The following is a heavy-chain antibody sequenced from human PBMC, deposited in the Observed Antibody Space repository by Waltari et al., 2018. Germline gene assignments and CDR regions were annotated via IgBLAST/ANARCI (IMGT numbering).Heavy chain of an antibody. D-gene: IGHD3-22*01. CDR2: INAGSVNT. V-gene: IGHV1-3*01. CDR1: GYTFNSFA. CDR3: ARSYYYDSSGSTATTFDY. Sequence: QVQLVQSGTEVKKPGASVKLSCKASGYTFNSFAMHWVRQAPGQIVEWMGWINAGSVNTKYSQKFQGRVTITWDTSASTVYMELTSLRSEDTAVYYCARSYYYDSSGSTATTFDYWGQGTLVTVSS. J-gene: IGHJ4*02.